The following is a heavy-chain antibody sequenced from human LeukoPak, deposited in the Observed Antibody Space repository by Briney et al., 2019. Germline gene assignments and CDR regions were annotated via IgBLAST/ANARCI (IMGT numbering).Heavy chain of an antibody. CDR1: GGSISTYY. J-gene: IGHJ4*02. CDR2: TYYSGSST. Sequence: SETLSLTCTVSGGSISTYYWSWIRQPPGKGLEWIASTYYSGSSTYYNPSLKSRVTISADMSKNQLSLKLTSVTAADTAVYFCARHPSAVAGKTFDCWGQGTLVTVSS. D-gene: IGHD6-19*01. CDR3: ARHPSAVAGKTFDC. V-gene: IGHV4-59*08.